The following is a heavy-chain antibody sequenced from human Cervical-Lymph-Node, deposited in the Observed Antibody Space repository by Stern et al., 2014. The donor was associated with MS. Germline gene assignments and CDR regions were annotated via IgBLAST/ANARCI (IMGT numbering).Heavy chain of an antibody. D-gene: IGHD3-22*01. CDR3: ATGYYYDSSGYYRGYYYYGMDV. CDR2: VDPEDGET. CDR1: GYTFTDYY. V-gene: IGHV1-69-2*01. Sequence: EVQLVQSGAEVKKPGATVKISCKVSGYTFTDYYMHWVQQAPGKGLEWMGLVDPEDGETIYAEKFQGRVTITADTSTDTAYMELSSLRSEDTAVYYCATGYYYDSSGYYRGYYYYGMDVWGQGTTVTVSS. J-gene: IGHJ6*02.